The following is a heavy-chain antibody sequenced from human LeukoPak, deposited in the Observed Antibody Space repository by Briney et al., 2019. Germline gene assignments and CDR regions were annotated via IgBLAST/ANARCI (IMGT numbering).Heavy chain of an antibody. J-gene: IGHJ6*03. CDR3: ARGEAYDSSGPDGLYYYYYMDV. V-gene: IGHV4-59*08. CDR2: IHYTGST. Sequence: SETLSLTCTVSGGSISSYYWSWIRQSPGKGLECIGYIHYTGSTNYNPSLKSRVTISVDTSKNQFSLKLSSVTAADTAVYYCARGEAYDSSGPDGLYYYYYMDVWGKGTTVTISS. D-gene: IGHD3-22*01. CDR1: GGSISSYY.